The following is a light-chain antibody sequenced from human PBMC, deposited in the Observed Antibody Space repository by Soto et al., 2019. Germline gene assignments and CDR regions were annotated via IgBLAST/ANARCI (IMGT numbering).Light chain of an antibody. V-gene: IGKV1-5*03. CDR2: KAS. CDR3: QHYSAFSVT. Sequence: DLQMTPSPSTLSAYVEERGTNTCRASQSIGDLLAWYQQKPGEAPKLLIYKASYLESGVPSRFSGSGSGTEFTLTISSLQPEDLATYYCQHYSAFSVTFGQGTKVDIK. CDR1: QSIGDL. J-gene: IGKJ1*01.